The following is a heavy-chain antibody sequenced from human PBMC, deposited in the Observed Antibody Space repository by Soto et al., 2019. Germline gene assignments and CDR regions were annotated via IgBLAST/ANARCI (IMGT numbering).Heavy chain of an antibody. Sequence: EVQLVESGGGLVQPGGSLRLSCAASGFTFSSYWMSWVHQAPGKGLEWVANIKQDGSEKYYVDSVKGRFTISRDNAKNSLYLQMNSLRAEDTAVYYCARDTMYYDILTAYYYYYGMDVWGQGTTVTVSS. D-gene: IGHD3-9*01. CDR2: IKQDGSEK. CDR1: GFTFSSYW. V-gene: IGHV3-7*05. CDR3: ARDTMYYDILTAYYYYYGMDV. J-gene: IGHJ6*02.